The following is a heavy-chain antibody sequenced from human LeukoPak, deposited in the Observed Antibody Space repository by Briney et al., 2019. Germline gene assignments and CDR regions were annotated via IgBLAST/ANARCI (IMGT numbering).Heavy chain of an antibody. CDR3: AREYEPITMVRGYYFDY. Sequence: SETLSLTCAVYGGSFSGYYWSWIRQPPGKGLEWIGEINHSGSTNYNPSLKSRVTISVDTSKNQFSLKLSSVTAADTAVYCCAREYEPITMVRGYYFDYWGQGTLVTVSS. J-gene: IGHJ4*02. V-gene: IGHV4-34*01. CDR1: GGSFSGYY. D-gene: IGHD3-10*01. CDR2: INHSGST.